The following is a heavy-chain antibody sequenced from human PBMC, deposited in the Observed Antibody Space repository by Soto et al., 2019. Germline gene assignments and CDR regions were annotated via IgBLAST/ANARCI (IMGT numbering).Heavy chain of an antibody. D-gene: IGHD6-13*01. CDR1: GSTFSSYA. J-gene: IGHJ6*02. Sequence: QVQLVESGGGVVQPGRSLRLSCAASGSTFSSYAMHWVRQAPGKGLEWVAVMSYDGSNKYYADYVEGRFTISRDNSKNTLYVQMNSLRAEDTAVDYCAREKSGLYSSSWSTNYYYYYGMDVWGQGTTVTVSS. CDR2: MSYDGSNK. CDR3: AREKSGLYSSSWSTNYYYYYGMDV. V-gene: IGHV3-30-3*01.